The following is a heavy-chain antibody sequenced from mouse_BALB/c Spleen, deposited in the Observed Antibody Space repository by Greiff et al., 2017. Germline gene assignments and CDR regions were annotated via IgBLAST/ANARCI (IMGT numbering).Heavy chain of an antibody. CDR2: IWAGGST. J-gene: IGHJ3*01. CDR1: GFSLTSYG. CDR3: AREGKLGAWFAY. Sequence: VKLMESGPGLVAPSQSLSITCTVSGFSLTSYGVHWVRQPPGKGLEWLGVIWAGGSTNYNSALMSRLSISKDNSKSQVFLKMNSLQTDDTAMYYCAREGKLGAWFAYWGQGTLVTVSA. D-gene: IGHD4-1*01. V-gene: IGHV2-9*02.